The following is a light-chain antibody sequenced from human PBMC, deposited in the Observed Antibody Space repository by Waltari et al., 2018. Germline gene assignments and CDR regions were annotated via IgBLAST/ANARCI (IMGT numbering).Light chain of an antibody. Sequence: SSELTQDPAVSVALGQTVRITCQGDSLRSYYASWYQQKPGQAPVLVIYGKNNRPAGNPDRFSGSSSGNTGSLTITGAQAEDEADYYCNARDSSGNHVVFGGGTKLTVL. J-gene: IGLJ2*01. CDR2: GKN. CDR1: SLRSYY. CDR3: NARDSSGNHVV. V-gene: IGLV3-19*01.